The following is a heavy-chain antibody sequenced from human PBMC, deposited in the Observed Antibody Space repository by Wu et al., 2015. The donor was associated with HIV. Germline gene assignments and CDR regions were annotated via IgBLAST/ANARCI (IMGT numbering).Heavy chain of an antibody. J-gene: IGHJ4*02. Sequence: HLVQSGPELKKPGTSMKISCKASGFIFGTSAIQWVRQVRGQRLEWIGWIDVASANTNYAQKFQDRATIDWDMSTATAHMEMNNLRSEDTALYYCTERLREWGQGSLVTVSS. CDR3: TERLRE. CDR1: GFIFGTSA. V-gene: IGHV1-58*02. CDR2: IDVASANT. D-gene: IGHD5-24*01.